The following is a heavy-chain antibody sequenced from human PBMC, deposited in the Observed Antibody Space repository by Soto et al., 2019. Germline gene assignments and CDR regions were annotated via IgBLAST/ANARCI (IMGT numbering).Heavy chain of an antibody. V-gene: IGHV3-21*01. D-gene: IGHD2-15*01. J-gene: IGHJ6*02. CDR2: ISSSSSYI. CDR1: GFTFSSYS. CDR3: AREGTGYCSGGSCPIPYYYYGMDV. Sequence: PGGSLRLSCAASGFTFSSYSMNWVRQAPGKGLEWVSSISSSSSYIYYADSVKGRFTISRDNAKNSLYLQMNGLRAEDTAVYYCAREGTGYCSGGSCPIPYYYYGMDVWGQGTTVTVSS.